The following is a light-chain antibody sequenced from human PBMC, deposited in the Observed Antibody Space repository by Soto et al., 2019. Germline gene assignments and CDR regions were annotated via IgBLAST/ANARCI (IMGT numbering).Light chain of an antibody. CDR2: DAS. CDR3: QQYNTAPLT. V-gene: IGKV3-20*01. Sequence: EIVLTQSPGTLSLSPGERATLSCRASQSVASGHLAWYQHTPGQAPRLLVSDASSRATGIPDRFSGSASGADFTLTISSREPEDSAIYYCQQYNTAPLTFGQGTNVDI. J-gene: IGKJ1*01. CDR1: QSVASGH.